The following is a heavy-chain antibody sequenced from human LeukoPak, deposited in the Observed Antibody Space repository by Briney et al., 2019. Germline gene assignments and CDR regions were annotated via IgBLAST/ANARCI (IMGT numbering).Heavy chain of an antibody. CDR3: ARETFVDCDFWSWFDP. D-gene: IGHD3-3*01. J-gene: IGHJ5*02. Sequence: GGSLRLSCAASGFTFSSYSMNWVRQAPGKGLEWVSSISSSSSYKYYADSVKGRFTISRDNAKNLLYLQMNSLRAEDTAVYYCARETFVDCDFWSWFDPWGQGTLVTVSS. CDR2: ISSSSSYK. V-gene: IGHV3-21*01. CDR1: GFTFSSYS.